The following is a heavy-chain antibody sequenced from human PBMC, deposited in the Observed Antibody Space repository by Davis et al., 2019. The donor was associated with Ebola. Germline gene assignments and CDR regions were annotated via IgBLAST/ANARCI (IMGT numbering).Heavy chain of an antibody. CDR2: INPSGGHT. J-gene: IGHJ6*04. D-gene: IGHD2-15*01. CDR3: ARLLEGYCSGGSCYPRLYYYYGMDV. Sequence: ASVKVSCKASGYTFTTFYMHWVRQAPGQGLEWMGIINPSGGHTNHAQKFQGRVTMTRDTSTSTVYMELSRLRSDDTAVYYCARLLEGYCSGGSCYPRLYYYYGMDVWGKGTTVTVSS. CDR1: GYTFTTFY. V-gene: IGHV1-46*01.